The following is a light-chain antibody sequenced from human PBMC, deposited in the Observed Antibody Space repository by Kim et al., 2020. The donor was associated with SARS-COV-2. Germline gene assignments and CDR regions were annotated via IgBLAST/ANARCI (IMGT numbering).Light chain of an antibody. CDR1: QSVSSN. J-gene: IGKJ1*01. CDR3: QQYYNWPRT. Sequence: VSPGERATLSCRASQSVSSNLAWYQQKPGQAPRLLIYGASTRATGIPASFSGSGSGTEFTLTISSLQSEDFAIYYCQQYYNWPRTFRQGTKVDIK. V-gene: IGKV3-15*01. CDR2: GAS.